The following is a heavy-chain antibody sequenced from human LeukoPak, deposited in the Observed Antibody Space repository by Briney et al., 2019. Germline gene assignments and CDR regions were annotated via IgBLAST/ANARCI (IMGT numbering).Heavy chain of an antibody. Sequence: SETLSLTCAVYGGSFSGYYWSWIRQPPGKGLEWIGEINHSGSTNYNPSLKSRVTISVDTSKNQFSLKLSSVTAADTAVYYCARDQPVAGTKTLDYWGQGTLVTVSS. CDR2: INHSGST. CDR3: ARDQPVAGTKTLDY. D-gene: IGHD6-19*01. CDR1: GGSFSGYY. V-gene: IGHV4-34*01. J-gene: IGHJ4*02.